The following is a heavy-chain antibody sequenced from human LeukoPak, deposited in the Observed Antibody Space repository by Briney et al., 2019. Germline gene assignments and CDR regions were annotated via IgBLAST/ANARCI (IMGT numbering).Heavy chain of an antibody. CDR1: GGSISGHY. CDR3: ARGGGAAGYNYEFDY. CDR2: IYDSGDT. Sequence: SETLSLTCTVSGGSISGHYWSWIRQPPGKGLEWIGYIYDSGDTNFNPSLKSRVTISIDTSKNQFSLKLTSVTAADTAVYYCARGGGAAGYNYEFDYWGQGTLVTVSS. J-gene: IGHJ4*02. D-gene: IGHD5-24*01. V-gene: IGHV4-59*11.